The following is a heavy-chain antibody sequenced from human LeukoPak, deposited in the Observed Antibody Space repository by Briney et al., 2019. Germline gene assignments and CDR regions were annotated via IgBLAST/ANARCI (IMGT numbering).Heavy chain of an antibody. J-gene: IGHJ4*02. V-gene: IGHV4-59*08. CDR1: GGSISSYY. Sequence: SETLSLTCTVSGGSISSYYWSWIRQPPGKGLEWIGYIYYSGSTNYNPSLKSRVTISVDTSKNQFSLKLSSVTAADTAVYYCARQNPQYYLDYWGQGTLVTVSS. CDR2: IYYSGST. CDR3: ARQNPQYYLDY.